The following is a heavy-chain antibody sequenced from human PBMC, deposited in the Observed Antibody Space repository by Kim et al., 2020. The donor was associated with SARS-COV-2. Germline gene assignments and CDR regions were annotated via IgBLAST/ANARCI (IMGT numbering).Heavy chain of an antibody. D-gene: IGHD3-16*01. V-gene: IGHV5-10-1*01. CDR2: IDLRDSYT. J-gene: IGHJ1*01. CDR1: GYSFSDQW. Sequence: GESLKISCKGSGYSFSDQWITWVRQVPGKGLAWMGRIDLRDSYTTYSPSFKGHVTIPADKSITTAYLQWSSLKASDTAIYYCVGRPDYEYWGQGTLVTVS. CDR3: VGRPDYEY.